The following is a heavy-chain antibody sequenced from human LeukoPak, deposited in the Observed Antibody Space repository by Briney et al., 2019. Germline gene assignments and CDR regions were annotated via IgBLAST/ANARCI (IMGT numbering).Heavy chain of an antibody. D-gene: IGHD3-22*01. V-gene: IGHV4-34*01. CDR2: INHSGST. Sequence: PPESLSLTCAVYGGSFSGYYWSWIRQPPGKGLEWNGEINHSGSTNYNPSHKSRVAISVDTSKTQFYLKLSCVTAADTAVYYCATMKPGYRGNDAFDIWGQGTMVTVSS. CDR3: ATMKPGYRGNDAFDI. CDR1: GGSFSGYY. J-gene: IGHJ3*02.